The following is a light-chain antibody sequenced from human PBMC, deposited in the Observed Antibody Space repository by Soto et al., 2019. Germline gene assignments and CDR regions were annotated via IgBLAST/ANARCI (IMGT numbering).Light chain of an antibody. CDR2: AAS. CDR1: QDISNF. V-gene: IGKV1-27*01. CDR3: KKYDSVPDT. Sequence: DIQMTQSPSSLSASVGDRVTITCRASQDISNFLAWYQQKPGKVPKVLIYAASTLQSGVPSRFSGSGSGTDFTLTISSLQPEDFATYYCKKYDSVPDTFGPGTKVDVK. J-gene: IGKJ3*01.